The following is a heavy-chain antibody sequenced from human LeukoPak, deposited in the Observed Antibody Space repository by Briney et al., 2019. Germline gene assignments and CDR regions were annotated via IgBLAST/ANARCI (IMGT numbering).Heavy chain of an antibody. CDR3: ARSYYYDYRQIDY. CDR1: GDSISTSSYY. D-gene: IGHD3-22*01. J-gene: IGHJ4*02. Sequence: SETLSLTCTVSGDSISTSSYYWGWIRQPPGKGLEWLGSIYYSGGTYYNPSLKSRVTISVDTSKNQFSPNLYSVTAADTAVFYCARSYYYDYRQIDYWGQGTLVTVSS. V-gene: IGHV4-39*01. CDR2: IYYSGGT.